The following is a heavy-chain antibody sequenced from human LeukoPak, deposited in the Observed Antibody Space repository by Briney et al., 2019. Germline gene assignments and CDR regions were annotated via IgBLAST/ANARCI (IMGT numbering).Heavy chain of an antibody. Sequence: GGSLRLSCAASGFTFSSYAMSWVRQAPGKGLEWVSAISGSGGSTYYADSVKGRFTISRENAKNSLYLQMNSLRAEDTAVYYCARVMITFGGVIARPYYFDYWGQGTLVTVSS. CDR1: GFTFSSYA. D-gene: IGHD3-16*02. J-gene: IGHJ4*02. CDR2: ISGSGGST. CDR3: ARVMITFGGVIARPYYFDY. V-gene: IGHV3-23*01.